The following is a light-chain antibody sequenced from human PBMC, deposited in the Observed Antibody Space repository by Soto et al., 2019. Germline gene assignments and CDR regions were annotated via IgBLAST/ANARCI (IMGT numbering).Light chain of an antibody. CDR2: AS. J-gene: IGKJ3*01. CDR1: QSVSDSY. V-gene: IGKV3-20*01. CDR3: QHYGTSAL. Sequence: EIVLTQSPGTLSLSPGERATLSCRASQSVSDSYLAWYQHKPGQAPRLLIYASSRATGIPDRFGGSGSGTDSTLTISRLEPEDFAVYYCQHYGTSALFGPGNKVDIK.